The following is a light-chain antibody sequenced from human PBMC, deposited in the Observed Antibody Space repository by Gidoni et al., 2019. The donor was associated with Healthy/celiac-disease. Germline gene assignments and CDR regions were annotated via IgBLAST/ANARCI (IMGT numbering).Light chain of an antibody. J-gene: IGKJ4*01. Sequence: DIKMTQSPSSLSASVGDRVTITCRASQSISSYLNWYQQKPGKAPKLLIYASSCLQSWVPSRFSGSGSGTDFTLTISSLQPEDFATYYCQQSYSTPLTFGGGTKVEIK. V-gene: IGKV1-39*01. CDR2: ASS. CDR3: QQSYSTPLT. CDR1: QSISSY.